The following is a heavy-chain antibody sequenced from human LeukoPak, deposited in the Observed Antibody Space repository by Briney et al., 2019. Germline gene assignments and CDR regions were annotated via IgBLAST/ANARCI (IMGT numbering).Heavy chain of an antibody. CDR1: GGSISTYY. CDR2: IYYSGST. Sequence: PSETLSLTCTVSGGSISTYYWNWIRQPPGKGLEWIGYIYYSGSTNYNPSLKSRVTISVDTSKNQFSLKLSSVTAADTAMYYCARDGSARYYFDYWGQGTLVTVSP. CDR3: ARDGSARYYFDY. J-gene: IGHJ4*02. V-gene: IGHV4-59*01.